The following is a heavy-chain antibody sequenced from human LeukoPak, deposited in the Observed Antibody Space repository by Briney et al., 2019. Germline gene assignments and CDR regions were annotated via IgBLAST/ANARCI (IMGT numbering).Heavy chain of an antibody. V-gene: IGHV4-59*01. D-gene: IGHD3-22*01. CDR1: GGSISTYY. J-gene: IGHJ4*02. CDR2: IYYSGST. Sequence: SETLSLTCTVSGGSISTYYWSWIRQPPGKGLEWIGYIYYSGSTNYNPSLKSRVTISVDTSKNQFSLKLSSMTPADTAVYYCASGGGGYRQPLDYWGQGTLVTVSS. CDR3: ASGGGGYRQPLDY.